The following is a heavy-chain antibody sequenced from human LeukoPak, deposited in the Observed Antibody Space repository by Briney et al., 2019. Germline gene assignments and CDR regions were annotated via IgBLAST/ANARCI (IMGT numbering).Heavy chain of an antibody. CDR1: GHTFTSYD. CDR3: ACYYDSSGYRLDY. CDR2: MNPNSGNT. Sequence: GASVKVSCKASGHTFTSYDINWVRQATGQGLEWMGRMNPNSGNTGYAQKFQGRVTMTRNTSISTAYMELSSLRSEDTAVYYCACYYDSSGYRLDYWGQGTLVTVSS. J-gene: IGHJ4*02. V-gene: IGHV1-8*01. D-gene: IGHD3-22*01.